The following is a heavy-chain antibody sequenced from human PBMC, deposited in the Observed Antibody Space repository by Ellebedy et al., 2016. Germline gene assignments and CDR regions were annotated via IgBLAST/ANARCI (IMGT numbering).Heavy chain of an antibody. CDR3: ARCSNNGYYPRGEFLVH. CDR1: GFTFNNYW. D-gene: IGHD3-3*01. Sequence: GGSLRLXXEASGFTFNNYWMSWVRQAPGKGLEWVANIKHDGSETYYVDSVKGRFTISRDNAKNSLYLQMNSLRAEDTAVYYCARCSNNGYYPRGEFLVHWGQGTLVTVSS. J-gene: IGHJ1*01. V-gene: IGHV3-7*01. CDR2: IKHDGSET.